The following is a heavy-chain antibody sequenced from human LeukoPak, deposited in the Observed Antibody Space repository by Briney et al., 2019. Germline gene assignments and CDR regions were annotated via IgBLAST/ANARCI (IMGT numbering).Heavy chain of an antibody. J-gene: IGHJ6*03. CDR2: ISSSGSTI. D-gene: IGHD3-22*01. CDR3: ARGNDSSGYYLAYYYSYMDV. CDR1: GFTFSSYE. V-gene: IGHV3-48*03. Sequence: GGSLRLSCAASGFTFSSYEMNWVRQAPGKGLEWVSYISSSGSTIYYADSVKGRFTISRDNAKNSLYLQMNSLRAEDRAVYYCARGNDSSGYYLAYYYSYMDVWGKGTTVTVSS.